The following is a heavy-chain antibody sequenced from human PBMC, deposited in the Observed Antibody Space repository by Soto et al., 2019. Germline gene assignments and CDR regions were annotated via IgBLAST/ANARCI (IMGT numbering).Heavy chain of an antibody. J-gene: IGHJ3*01. Sequence: QVQLVESGGGLVPPGGSLRLSCAGSGFTFGDSYMSWIRQAPGKGLEWLSYISPGSRYPAYADSVKGRFTISRDNAKRSLYLQMMSLTAEDTAIYYCARPYGGKIGDALDLWGQGTTVTVSS. CDR1: GFTFGDSY. CDR2: ISPGSRYP. CDR3: ARPYGGKIGDALDL. V-gene: IGHV3-11*06. D-gene: IGHD2-15*01.